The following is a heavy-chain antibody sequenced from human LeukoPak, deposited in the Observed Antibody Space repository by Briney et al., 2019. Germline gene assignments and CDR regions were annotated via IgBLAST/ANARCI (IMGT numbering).Heavy chain of an antibody. D-gene: IGHD3-22*01. CDR2: ISYDGINE. Sequence: PGRSLRLSCAASGFTFSSYGMHWVRQATGKGLEWVAVISYDGINEYYADSVKGRFTISRDNSKNTLYLQMNSLRAEDTAVYYCARDLTYYFDSSDYGGAFDIWGQGTMVTVSS. CDR3: ARDLTYYFDSSDYGGAFDI. CDR1: GFTFSSYG. V-gene: IGHV3-30*03. J-gene: IGHJ3*02.